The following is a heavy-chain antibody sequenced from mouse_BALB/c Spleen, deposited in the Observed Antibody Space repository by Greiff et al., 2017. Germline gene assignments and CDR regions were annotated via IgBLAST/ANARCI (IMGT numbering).Heavy chain of an antibody. CDR2: IYPGDGDT. D-gene: IGHD1-2*01. V-gene: IGHV1-87*01. Sequence: VQLQQSGAELARPGASVKLSCKASGYTFTSYWMQWVKQRPGQGLEWIGAIYPGDGDTRYTQKFKGKATLTADKSSSTAYMQLSSLASEDSAVYYCARPFINTAYYAMDYWGQGTSVTVSS. CDR1: GYTFTSYW. J-gene: IGHJ4*01. CDR3: ARPFINTAYYAMDY.